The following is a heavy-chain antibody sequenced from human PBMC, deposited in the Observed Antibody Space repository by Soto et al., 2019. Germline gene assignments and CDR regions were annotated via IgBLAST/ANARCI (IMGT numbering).Heavy chain of an antibody. CDR2: IYYSGST. D-gene: IGHD5-18*01. V-gene: IGHV4-59*01. CDR1: GGNIISYY. CDR3: ARTLGFLDTAMFYFDY. Sequence: SETLSHTCTVSGGNIISYYWSWIRQPPGKGLEWIGYIYYSGSTNYNPSLKSRVTISVDTSKNQFSLKLSSVTAADTAVYYCARTLGFLDTAMFYFDYWGQGTLVTVSS. J-gene: IGHJ4*02.